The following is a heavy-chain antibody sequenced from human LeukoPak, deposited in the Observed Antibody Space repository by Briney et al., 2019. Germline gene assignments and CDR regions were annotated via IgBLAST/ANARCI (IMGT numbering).Heavy chain of an antibody. J-gene: IGHJ4*02. CDR1: GFTFSSYA. V-gene: IGHV3-23*01. Sequence: PGGSLRLSCAASGFTFSSYAMSWVRQAPGKGLEWVSAISGSGGSTYYADSVKGRFTISRDNSKNTLYLQMNSLRAEDTAVYYCAKDQDYYDSSGYPNYLDYWGQGTLVTVSS. CDR2: ISGSGGST. D-gene: IGHD3-22*01. CDR3: AKDQDYYDSSGYPNYLDY.